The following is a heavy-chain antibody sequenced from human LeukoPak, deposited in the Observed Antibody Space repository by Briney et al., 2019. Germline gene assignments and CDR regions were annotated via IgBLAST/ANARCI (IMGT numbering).Heavy chain of an antibody. Sequence: GGSLRLSCAASGFTFSSYWMSWVRQAPGKGLEWVANIKQDGSEKYYVDSVKGRFTISRDNAKNSLYLQMNSLRDEDTAVYYCARGIVGALDAFDIWGQGTMVTVSS. J-gene: IGHJ3*02. D-gene: IGHD1-26*01. CDR3: ARGIVGALDAFDI. V-gene: IGHV3-7*01. CDR2: IKQDGSEK. CDR1: GFTFSSYW.